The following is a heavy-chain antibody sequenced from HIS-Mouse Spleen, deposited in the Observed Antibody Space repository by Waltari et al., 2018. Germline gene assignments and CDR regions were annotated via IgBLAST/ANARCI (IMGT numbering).Heavy chain of an antibody. CDR3: AREIPYSSSWYDWYFDL. V-gene: IGHV4-39*07. CDR2: IYYSGST. Sequence: QLQLHESGPGLVKPSETLSLTCTVSGGSISSRTYYWGWIRQPPGKGLEWIGSIYYSGSTYYNPSLKSRVTISVDTSKNQFSLKLSSVTAADTAVYYCAREIPYSSSWYDWYFDLWGRGTLVTVSS. D-gene: IGHD6-13*01. J-gene: IGHJ2*01. CDR1: GGSISSRTYY.